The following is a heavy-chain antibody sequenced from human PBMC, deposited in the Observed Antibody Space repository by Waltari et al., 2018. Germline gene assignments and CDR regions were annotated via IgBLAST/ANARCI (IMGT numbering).Heavy chain of an antibody. CDR1: VFTFDDYA. D-gene: IGHD3-22*01. CDR3: AKALYDSSGYQGYYFDY. J-gene: IGHJ4*02. V-gene: IGHV3-9*01. Sequence: EVQLVESGGGLVQPGRSLRLSCAASVFTFDDYAMHWVRQAPGKGLEWVSGISWNSGSIGYADSVKGRFTISRDNAKNSLYLQMNSLRAEDTALYYCAKALYDSSGYQGYYFDYWGQGTLVTVSS. CDR2: ISWNSGSI.